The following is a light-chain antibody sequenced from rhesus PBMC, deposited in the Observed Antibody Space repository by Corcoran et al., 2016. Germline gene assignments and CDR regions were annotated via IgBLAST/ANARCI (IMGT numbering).Light chain of an antibody. V-gene: IGKV1-21*01. CDR1: QDIASW. J-gene: IGKJ3*01. CDR3: LQYNNTPFT. Sequence: DIQMTQSPSSLSASVGDTVIITCQASQDIASWLAWYQQRPGKAPQLLIYKASSLQSGVPSRFRGSASGTDFIRIIRDLQPEDFATYYCLQYNNTPFTFGPGTKLDVK. CDR2: KAS.